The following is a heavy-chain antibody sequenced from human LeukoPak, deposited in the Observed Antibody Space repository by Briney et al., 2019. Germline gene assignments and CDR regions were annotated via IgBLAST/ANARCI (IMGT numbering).Heavy chain of an antibody. J-gene: IGHJ4*02. CDR3: AREVVSIPSYFES. CDR2: MNPNSGTA. V-gene: IGHV1-8*01. D-gene: IGHD2-15*01. Sequence: ASVRVSCKASGYTFTSYDFNWVRQAPGQGPEWIGWMNPNSGTAGYAQKFQGRVTMTRDTSISTAYMDLSSLRSEDTAVYYCAREVVSIPSYFESWAREPGSPSPQ. CDR1: GYTFTSYD.